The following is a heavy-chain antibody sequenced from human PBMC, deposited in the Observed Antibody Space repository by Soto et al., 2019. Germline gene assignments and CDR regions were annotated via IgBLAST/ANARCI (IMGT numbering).Heavy chain of an antibody. CDR1: GFTFSSYA. Sequence: GGSLRLSCAASGFTFSSYAMSWVRPAPGKGLERVSAISGSGGSTYYADSVKGRFTISRDKSKNTLYLQMNSLRAEDTAVYYCAKAPGPADYWGQGTLVTVAS. CDR3: AKAPGPADY. J-gene: IGHJ4*02. V-gene: IGHV3-23*01. CDR2: ISGSGGST.